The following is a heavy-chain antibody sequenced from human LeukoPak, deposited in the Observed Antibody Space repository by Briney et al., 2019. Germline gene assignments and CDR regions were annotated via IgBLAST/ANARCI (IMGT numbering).Heavy chain of an antibody. J-gene: IGHJ2*01. Sequence: SSDTLSLTCTVSGGSLSSYYWSWFRQTPGKGPEWIGYIYYSGSTKYNPSLRSRVTISVDRSKNQFSLKLNSVTAADTAVYYCARYWGVQLWPHWYFDLWGRGSLVTVSS. CDR2: IYYSGST. CDR3: ARYWGVQLWPHWYFDL. V-gene: IGHV4-59*01. CDR1: GGSLSSYY. D-gene: IGHD5-18*01.